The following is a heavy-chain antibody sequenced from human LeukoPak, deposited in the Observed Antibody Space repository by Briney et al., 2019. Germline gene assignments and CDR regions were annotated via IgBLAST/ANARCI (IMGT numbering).Heavy chain of an antibody. J-gene: IGHJ4*02. Sequence: SQTLSLTCAISGDSVSTNSVAWNWIRQSPSRGLEWLGRTSYRSKWYNDYAVSVKSRITITPDTSKNRFSLQLNSVTPEDTAVYYCAREAEITRFDYWGQGTLVTVSS. V-gene: IGHV6-1*01. CDR3: AREAEITRFDY. D-gene: IGHD5-24*01. CDR1: GDSVSTNSVA. CDR2: TSYRSKWYN.